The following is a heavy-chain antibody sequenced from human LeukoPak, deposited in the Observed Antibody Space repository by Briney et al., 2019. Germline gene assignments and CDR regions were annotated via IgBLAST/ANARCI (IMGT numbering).Heavy chain of an antibody. J-gene: IGHJ4*02. Sequence: SETLSLTCAVYGGSFSGYYWSWIRQPPGKGLEWIGEINHSGSTNYNPSLKSRVTISVDTSKNQFSLKLSSVTAADTAVYYCARAVTRKDIVLMVYAIPSYYFDYWGQGTLVTVSS. V-gene: IGHV4-34*01. D-gene: IGHD2-8*01. CDR3: ARAVTRKDIVLMVYAIPSYYFDY. CDR1: GGSFSGYY. CDR2: INHSGST.